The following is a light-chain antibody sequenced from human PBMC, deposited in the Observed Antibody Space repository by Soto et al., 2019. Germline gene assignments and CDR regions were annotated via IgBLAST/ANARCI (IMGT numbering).Light chain of an antibody. CDR2: LGS. J-gene: IGKJ1*01. Sequence: DIVMTQSPLSLPVTPGEPASISCRSSQSLLYSNGYNYLDWYLQKPGQSPQLLIYLGSNRASGVPDRFSGSGSGTDFTLKIGRVEAEDVGVYYCMQALQARTFGQGTRVDIK. CDR1: QSLLYSNGYNY. CDR3: MQALQART. V-gene: IGKV2-28*01.